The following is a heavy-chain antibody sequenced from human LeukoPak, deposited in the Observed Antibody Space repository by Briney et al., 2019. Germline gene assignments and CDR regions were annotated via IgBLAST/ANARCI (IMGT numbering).Heavy chain of an antibody. Sequence: GGSLRLSCAASGFTFSSYSMNWVRQAPGKGLEWVSYISSSSSTIYYADSVKGRFTISRDNAKNSLYLQMNSLRAEDTAVYYCARRTMIVVVTNAFDIWGQGTMVTVSS. D-gene: IGHD3-22*01. CDR3: ARRTMIVVVTNAFDI. V-gene: IGHV3-48*01. CDR2: ISSSSSTI. J-gene: IGHJ3*02. CDR1: GFTFSSYS.